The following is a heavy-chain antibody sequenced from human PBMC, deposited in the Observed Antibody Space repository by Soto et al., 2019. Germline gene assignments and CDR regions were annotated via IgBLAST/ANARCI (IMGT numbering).Heavy chain of an antibody. J-gene: IGHJ6*02. CDR1: GFTFSRYG. CDR2: ISYDGSNK. D-gene: IGHD4-17*01. Sequence: QVQLVESGGGGVQPGRSLRLSCAASGFTFSRYGMHWVRQAPGKGLEWVAVISYDGSNKYYADSVKGRFTISRDNSKNTLYLQMNSLRAEDTAVYYCAKDLFPHDYVLSVGMDVWGQGTTVTVSS. V-gene: IGHV3-30*18. CDR3: AKDLFPHDYVLSVGMDV.